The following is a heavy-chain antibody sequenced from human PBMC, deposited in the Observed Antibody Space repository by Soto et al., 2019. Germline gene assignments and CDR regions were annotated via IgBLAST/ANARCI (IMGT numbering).Heavy chain of an antibody. D-gene: IGHD2-21*01. J-gene: IGHJ4*02. Sequence: LRLSCTASGLPHSSFAMMWVRQAPGKGLECVAGIYGSGRGIEYADSVKGRFTISRDNSKNTVYPQMTDLRADDTAIYYCAKDAVYNDGLWLMDHWGQGAQVTVSS. CDR1: GLPHSSFA. CDR2: IYGSGRGI. V-gene: IGHV3-23*05. CDR3: AKDAVYNDGLWLMDH.